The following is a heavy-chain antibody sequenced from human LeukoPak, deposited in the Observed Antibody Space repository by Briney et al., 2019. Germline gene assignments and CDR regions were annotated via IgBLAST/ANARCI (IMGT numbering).Heavy chain of an antibody. D-gene: IGHD3-3*01. CDR3: ARENYDFWSGYYRSYWYFDL. Sequence: PGGSLGLSCAASGFTFSSYEMNWVRQAPGKGLEWVSYISSTGTTIYYADSVKGRFTISRDNAKNSLYLQMNSLRAEDTAVYYCARENYDFWSGYYRSYWYFDLWGRGTLVTVSS. V-gene: IGHV3-48*03. CDR1: GFTFSSYE. J-gene: IGHJ2*01. CDR2: ISSTGTTI.